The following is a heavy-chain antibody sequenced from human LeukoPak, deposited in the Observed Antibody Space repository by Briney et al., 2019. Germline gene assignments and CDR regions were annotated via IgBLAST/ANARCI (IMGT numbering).Heavy chain of an antibody. CDR1: GGSISSYY. D-gene: IGHD6-13*01. V-gene: IGHV4-59*01. CDR2: IYYSGST. Sequence: PSETLSLTCTVSGGSISSYYWSWIRQPPGKGLKWIGYIYYSGSTNYNPSLKSRVTISVDTSKNQFSLKLSSVTAADTAVYYCARTTEAHSWRTRYYDYYMDVWGKGTTVTVSS. CDR3: ARTTEAHSWRTRYYDYYMDV. J-gene: IGHJ6*03.